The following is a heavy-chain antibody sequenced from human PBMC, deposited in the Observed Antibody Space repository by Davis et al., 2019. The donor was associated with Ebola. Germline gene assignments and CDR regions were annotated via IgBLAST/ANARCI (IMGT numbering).Heavy chain of an antibody. D-gene: IGHD5-18*01. CDR2: TYYSSKWYK. Sequence: HSQTLSLTCAISGDSVSSGGWNWITQSPSRGLEWRGRTYYSSKWYKDSAVIVKSRITINPATSKNQFSLQLNSVTPEDTALYYCARGWLRGGLDVWGEGTTVTVSS. J-gene: IGHJ6*04. V-gene: IGHV6-1*01. CDR3: ARGWLRGGLDV. CDR1: GDSVSSGG.